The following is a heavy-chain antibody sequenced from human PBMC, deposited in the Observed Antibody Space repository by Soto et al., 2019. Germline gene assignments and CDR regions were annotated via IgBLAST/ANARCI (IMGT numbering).Heavy chain of an antibody. V-gene: IGHV1-24*01. D-gene: IGHD3-9*01. CDR3: ASFLTRGYYYYYGMDV. J-gene: IGHJ6*02. CDR1: GYTLTELS. CDR2: FDPEDGET. Sequence: ASVKVSCKVSGYTLTELSMHWVRQAPGKGLEWMGGFDPEDGETIYAQKFQGRVTMTEDTSTDTAYMELSSLRSEDMAVYYCASFLTRGYYYYYGMDVWGQGTTVTVSS.